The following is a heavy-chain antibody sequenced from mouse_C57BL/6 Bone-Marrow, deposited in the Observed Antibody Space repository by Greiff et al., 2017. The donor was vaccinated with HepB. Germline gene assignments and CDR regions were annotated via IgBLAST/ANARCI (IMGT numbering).Heavy chain of an antibody. J-gene: IGHJ2*01. V-gene: IGHV1-59*01. CDR2: IDPSDSYT. D-gene: IGHD1-1*01. CDR1: GYTFTSYW. CDR3: ARYGVFDY. Sequence: QVQLQQPGAELVRPGTSVKLSCKASGYTFTSYWMHWVKQRPGQGLEWIGVIDPSDSYTNYNQKFKGKATLTVDTSSSTAYMQLSSLTSEDSAVYYCARYGVFDYWGQGTTLTVSS.